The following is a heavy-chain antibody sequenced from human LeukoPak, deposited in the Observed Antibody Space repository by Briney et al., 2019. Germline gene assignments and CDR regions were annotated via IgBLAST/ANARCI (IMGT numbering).Heavy chain of an antibody. D-gene: IGHD2-2*03. V-gene: IGHV5-51*01. J-gene: IGHJ4*02. CDR1: GYSFPTYW. Sequence: GESLKISRKGSGYSFPTYWIAWVCQMPGKGLEWMGIIYPDESNIRYSPSFQGQVTISADKSISTAYLQWSSLKASDTAMYYCARPPSRGYSSSFEYWGQGTLVTVSS. CDR3: ARPPSRGYSSSFEY. CDR2: IYPDESNI.